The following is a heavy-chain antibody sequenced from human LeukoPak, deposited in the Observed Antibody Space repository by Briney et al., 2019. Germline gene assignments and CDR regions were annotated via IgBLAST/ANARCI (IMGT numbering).Heavy chain of an antibody. CDR3: ARGPFSRGYWYFDL. D-gene: IGHD5-24*01. V-gene: IGHV4-61*02. Sequence: SETLSLTCTVSGDSNSSGSYYWSWIRQPARKGLEWIGRIYTSGSANYNPSLKSRVTISVDTSKNQFSLKLTSVTAADTAVFYCARGPFSRGYWYFDLWGRGTLVTVSS. CDR1: GDSNSSGSYY. CDR2: IYTSGSA. J-gene: IGHJ2*01.